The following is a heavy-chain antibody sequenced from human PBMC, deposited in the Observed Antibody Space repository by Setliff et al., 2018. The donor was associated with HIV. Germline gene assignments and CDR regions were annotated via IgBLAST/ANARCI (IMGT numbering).Heavy chain of an antibody. CDR1: GGSIDSTDYY. Sequence: PSETLSLTCTVSGGSIDSTDYYWGWIRQPPGKGLEWIGNIHYSGSTYYNPSLKSRVTISLDTARNQFSLELTSVTATDTAVYYCARQPLYNDYDWRSYYFDYWGQGSLVTVSS. CDR3: ARQPLYNDYDWRSYYFDY. D-gene: IGHD5-12*01. CDR2: IHYSGST. V-gene: IGHV4-39*01. J-gene: IGHJ4*02.